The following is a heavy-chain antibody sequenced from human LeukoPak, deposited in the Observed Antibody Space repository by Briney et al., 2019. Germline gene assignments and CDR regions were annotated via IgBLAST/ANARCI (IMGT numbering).Heavy chain of an antibody. D-gene: IGHD1-1*01. V-gene: IGHV1-18*01. CDR2: ISAYNGNT. J-gene: IGHJ5*02. CDR3: ATGGRVNWFDP. CDR1: GYTFTSYG. Sequence: ASVNVSCKASGYTFTSYGISWVRQAPGQGLEWMGWISAYNGNTNYAQKLQGRVTMTEDTSTDTAYMELSSLRSEDTAVYYCATGGRVNWFDPWGQGTLVTVSS.